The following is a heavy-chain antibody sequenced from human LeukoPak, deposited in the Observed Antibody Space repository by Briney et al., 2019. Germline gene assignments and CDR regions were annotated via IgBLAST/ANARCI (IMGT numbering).Heavy chain of an antibody. Sequence: PGGSLRLSCAASGFTFSSYWMHWVRQAPGMGLVWVSRISGGGSTTSYADSVKGRFTISRDNSKNTLHLQMNSLRAEDTAVYYCARGLSPNYSFDYWGQGTLVTVSS. CDR3: ARGLSPNYSFDY. D-gene: IGHD5-24*01. CDR1: GFTFSSYW. V-gene: IGHV3-74*01. J-gene: IGHJ4*02. CDR2: ISGGGSTT.